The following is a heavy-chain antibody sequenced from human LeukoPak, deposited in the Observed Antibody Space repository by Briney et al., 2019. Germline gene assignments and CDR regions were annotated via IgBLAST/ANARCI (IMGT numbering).Heavy chain of an antibody. Sequence: SETLSLTCTVSGGSISSGSYYWSWIRQPAGKGLEWIGRIYTSGSTNYNPSLKSRVTISVDTSKNQFSLKLSSVPAADTAVDYCARRGDYGGTLDYWGQGTLVTVSS. CDR3: ARRGDYGGTLDY. D-gene: IGHD4-23*01. CDR2: IYTSGST. CDR1: GGSISSGSYY. J-gene: IGHJ4*02. V-gene: IGHV4-61*02.